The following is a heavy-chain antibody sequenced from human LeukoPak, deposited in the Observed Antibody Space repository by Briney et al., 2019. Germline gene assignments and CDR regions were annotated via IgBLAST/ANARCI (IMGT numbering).Heavy chain of an antibody. J-gene: IGHJ4*02. Sequence: SETLSLTCTVSGDSMSSYYWSWIRQPPGKGLEWIGYIYRSGSTYYNPSLKSRVTISVDRSKNQFSLKLSSVTAADTAVYYCARDLWGRASYYWGQGTLVTVSS. CDR1: GDSMSSYY. CDR2: IYRSGST. D-gene: IGHD3-16*01. V-gene: IGHV4-59*12. CDR3: ARDLWGRASYY.